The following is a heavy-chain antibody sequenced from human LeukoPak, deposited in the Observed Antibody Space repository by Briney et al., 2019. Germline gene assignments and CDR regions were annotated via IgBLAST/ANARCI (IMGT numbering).Heavy chain of an antibody. CDR1: GYSFTSYW. D-gene: IGHD1-26*01. Sequence: GESLKTSCKGSGYSFTSYWIGWVRQMPGKGLEWMGIIYPGDSDTRYSPPFKGQVTISADKSISTAYLQWSSLKASDTAMYYCARAGLLTQDYYYYYMDVWGKGTTVTVSS. V-gene: IGHV5-51*01. J-gene: IGHJ6*03. CDR3: ARAGLLTQDYYYYYMDV. CDR2: IYPGDSDT.